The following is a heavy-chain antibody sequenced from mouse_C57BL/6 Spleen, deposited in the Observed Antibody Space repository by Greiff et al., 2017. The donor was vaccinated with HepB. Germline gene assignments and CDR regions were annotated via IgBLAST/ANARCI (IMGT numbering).Heavy chain of an antibody. J-gene: IGHJ2*01. Sequence: QVQLQQSGAELVRPGASVTLSCKASGYTFTDYEMHWVKQTPVHGLEWIGAIDPETGGTAYNQKFKGKAILTADKSSSTAYMELRSLTSEDSAVYYCTAHGSSLFDYWGQGTTLTVSS. D-gene: IGHD1-1*01. CDR2: IDPETGGT. V-gene: IGHV1-15*01. CDR1: GYTFTDYE. CDR3: TAHGSSLFDY.